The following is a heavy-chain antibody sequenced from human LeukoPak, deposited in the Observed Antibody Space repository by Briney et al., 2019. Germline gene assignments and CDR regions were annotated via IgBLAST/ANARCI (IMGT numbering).Heavy chain of an antibody. D-gene: IGHD3-22*01. CDR3: ARERRRYYYDSSGYLNAFDI. CDR1: GGSISSYY. J-gene: IGHJ3*02. CDR2: IYNSGST. V-gene: IGHV4-59*01. Sequence: SETLSLTCTVSGGSISSYYWSWIRQPPGKGLEWIGYIYNSGSTNYNPSLKSRVTISVDTSKNQFSLKLSSVTAADTAVYYCARERRRYYYDSSGYLNAFDIWGQGTMVTVSS.